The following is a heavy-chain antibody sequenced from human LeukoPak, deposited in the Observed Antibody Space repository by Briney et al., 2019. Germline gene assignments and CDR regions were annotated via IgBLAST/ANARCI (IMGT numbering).Heavy chain of an antibody. J-gene: IGHJ5*02. CDR1: GGSFSGCY. Sequence: PSETLSLTCAVYGGSFSGCYWSWIRQPPGKGLEWIGEINHSGSTNYNPSLKSRVTISVDTSKNQFSLKLSSVTAADTAVYYCARGRGYCSSTSCYGSWFDPWGQGTLVTVSS. CDR3: ARGRGYCSSTSCYGSWFDP. D-gene: IGHD2-2*01. CDR2: INHSGST. V-gene: IGHV4-34*01.